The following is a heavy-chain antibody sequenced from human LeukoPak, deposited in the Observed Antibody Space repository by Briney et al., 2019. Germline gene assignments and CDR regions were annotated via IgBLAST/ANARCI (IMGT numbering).Heavy chain of an antibody. D-gene: IGHD3-22*01. J-gene: IGHJ6*03. Sequence: SGGSLRLSCAASGLTFSSYEMNWVRQAQGKGLGWVSYFSSIGSTIYYADSVKGRFTISRDNAKNSLYLQMNSLRAEDTAVYYCARDRFDDSNGYYYHSYYYMNVWGKGTTVTV. CDR2: FSSIGSTI. V-gene: IGHV3-48*03. CDR1: GLTFSSYE. CDR3: ARDRFDDSNGYYYHSYYYMNV.